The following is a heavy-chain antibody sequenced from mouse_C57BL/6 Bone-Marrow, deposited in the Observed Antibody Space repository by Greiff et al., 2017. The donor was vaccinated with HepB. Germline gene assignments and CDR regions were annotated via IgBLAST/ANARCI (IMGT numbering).Heavy chain of an antibody. CDR1: GFTFSDAW. J-gene: IGHJ3*01. Sequence: EVQVVESGGGLVQPGGSMKLSCAASGFTFSDAWMDWVRQSPEKGLEWVAEIRNKANNHATYYAESVKGRFTISRDDSKSSVYLQMNSLRAEDTGIYYCTRDDGFTGGFAYWGQGTLVTVSA. CDR3: TRDDGFTGGFAY. V-gene: IGHV6-6*01. CDR2: IRNKANNHAT. D-gene: IGHD2-3*01.